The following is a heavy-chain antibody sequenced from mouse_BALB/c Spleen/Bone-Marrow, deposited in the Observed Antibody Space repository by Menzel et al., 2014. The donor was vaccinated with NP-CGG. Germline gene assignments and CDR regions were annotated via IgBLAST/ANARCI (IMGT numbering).Heavy chain of an antibody. Sequence: EVKVVESGGGLVQPGGSLRLSCATSGFTFTAYYMSWVRQPPGKALEWLGFIRNKPNGYTTEYSASVKGRFTISRDNSQSILYLQMNTLRAEDSATYYSTRDMGLLRFDYWGQGTTLTVSS. CDR2: IRNKPNGYTT. J-gene: IGHJ2*01. V-gene: IGHV7-3*02. CDR1: GFTFTAYY. CDR3: TRDMGLLRFDY. D-gene: IGHD1-1*01.